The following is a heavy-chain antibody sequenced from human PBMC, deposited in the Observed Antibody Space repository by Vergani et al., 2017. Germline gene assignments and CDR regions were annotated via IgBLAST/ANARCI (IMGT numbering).Heavy chain of an antibody. CDR1: EYSFGNYW. J-gene: IGHJ4*02. CDR3: ARHTTYTDS. V-gene: IGHV5-51*01. D-gene: IGHD1-1*01. CDR2: IYPADSDT. Sequence: EVELVQSGPEMRKPGESLKISCKGSEYSFGNYWIGWVRQMPGKGLEWMGIIYPADSDTRYSPSFQGQVTISADKSISTACLQWDSLKASDTALYYCARHTTYTDSWGQGTLVTVSS.